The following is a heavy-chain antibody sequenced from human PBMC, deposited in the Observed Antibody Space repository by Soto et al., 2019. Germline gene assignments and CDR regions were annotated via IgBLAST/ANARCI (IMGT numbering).Heavy chain of an antibody. CDR1: GGSISSYY. CDR3: AGVRAASGWFVH. CDR2: IYYSGST. D-gene: IGHD6-25*01. Sequence: SANLSLTCTVSGGSISSYYWSWIRQPAGKGLEWIGYIYYSGSTNYNPSLKSRVTISVDTSKNQFSLKLSSVTAADTAVYYCAGVRAASGWFVHCGQGALITVS. V-gene: IGHV4-59*01. J-gene: IGHJ5*02.